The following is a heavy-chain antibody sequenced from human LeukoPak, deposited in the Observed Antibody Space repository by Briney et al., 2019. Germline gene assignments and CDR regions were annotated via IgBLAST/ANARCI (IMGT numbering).Heavy chain of an antibody. Sequence: PSETLSLTCAVYGGSFSGYYCSWIRQPPGKGLEWIGEINHSGSTNYNPSLKSRVTISVDTSKNQFSLKLSSVTAADTAVYYCARGLYYYGSGSYYPLYYYYGMDVWGQGTTVTVSS. J-gene: IGHJ6*02. CDR1: GGSFSGYY. V-gene: IGHV4-34*01. D-gene: IGHD3-10*01. CDR2: INHSGST. CDR3: ARGLYYYGSGSYYPLYYYYGMDV.